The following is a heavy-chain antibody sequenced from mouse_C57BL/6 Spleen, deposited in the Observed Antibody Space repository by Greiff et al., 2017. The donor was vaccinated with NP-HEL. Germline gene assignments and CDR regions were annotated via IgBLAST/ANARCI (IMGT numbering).Heavy chain of an antibody. V-gene: IGHV5-4*01. CDR3: ARDSYYDYDGFAY. J-gene: IGHJ3*01. Sequence: EVNVVESGGGLVKPGGSLKLSCAASGFTFSSYAMSWVRQTPEQRLEWVATISAGGSYTYYPDNVKGRFTISRDNAKTNLYLQMSHLKSEDTAMYYYARDSYYDYDGFAYWGQGTLVTVSA. D-gene: IGHD2-4*01. CDR2: ISAGGSYT. CDR1: GFTFSSYA.